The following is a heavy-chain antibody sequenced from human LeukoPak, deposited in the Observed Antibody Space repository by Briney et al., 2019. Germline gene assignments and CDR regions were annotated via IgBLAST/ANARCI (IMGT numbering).Heavy chain of an antibody. Sequence: SQTLSLTCTVSGGSFSSSTYYWSWIRQPAGKGLEWIGRIYSTGSTSYNPSLKSRVTISVDTSKNHFSLKLSSVTAADTAVYYCARVAAACPDYFDYWGQGALVTVSS. CDR1: GGSFSSSTYY. D-gene: IGHD6-13*01. V-gene: IGHV4-61*02. J-gene: IGHJ4*02. CDR3: ARVAAACPDYFDY. CDR2: IYSTGST.